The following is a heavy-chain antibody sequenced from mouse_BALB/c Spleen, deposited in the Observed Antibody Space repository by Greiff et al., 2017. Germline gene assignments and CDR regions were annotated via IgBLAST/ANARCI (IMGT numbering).Heavy chain of an antibody. V-gene: IGHV10S3*01. CDR2: IRSKSNNYAT. CDR1: GFTFNTNA. Sequence: EVQLVETGGGLVQPKGSLKLSCAASGFTFNTNAMNWVRQAPGKGLEWVARIRSKSNNYATYYADSVKDRFTISRDDSQSMLYLQMNNLKTEDTAMYYCVRDEDYYGSTAWFAYWGQGTLVTVSA. CDR3: VRDEDYYGSTAWFAY. D-gene: IGHD1-1*01. J-gene: IGHJ3*01.